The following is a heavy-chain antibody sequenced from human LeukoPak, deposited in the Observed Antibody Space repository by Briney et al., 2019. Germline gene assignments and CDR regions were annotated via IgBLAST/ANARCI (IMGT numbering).Heavy chain of an antibody. V-gene: IGHV3-30*18. Sequence: GGSLRLSCAASGFTFSSYGMHWVRQAPGKGLEWVAVISYDGSNKYYADSVRRRFTISRDKSKNTLYLQMVSLRAEDTAVYYCAKSLTLFGVVPFDFWGQGTLVTVSS. CDR3: AKSLTLFGVVPFDF. CDR2: ISYDGSNK. D-gene: IGHD3-3*01. CDR1: GFTFSSYG. J-gene: IGHJ4*02.